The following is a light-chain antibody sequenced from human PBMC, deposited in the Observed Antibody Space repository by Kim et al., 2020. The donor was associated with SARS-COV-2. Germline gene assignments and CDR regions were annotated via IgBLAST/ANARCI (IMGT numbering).Light chain of an antibody. CDR3: QQYGTSRT. Sequence: FSPGERATLSCRASQSVSSSYLAWYQPKPGQAPRLLIYGASSRATGIPDRFSGSGSGTDFTLTISRLEPEDSAVYYCQQYGTSRTFGQGTKVDIK. CDR2: GAS. V-gene: IGKV3-20*01. J-gene: IGKJ1*01. CDR1: QSVSSSY.